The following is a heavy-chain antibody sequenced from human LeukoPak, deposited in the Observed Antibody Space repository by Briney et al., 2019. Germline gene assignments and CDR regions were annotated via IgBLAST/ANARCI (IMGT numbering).Heavy chain of an antibody. Sequence: SETLSLTCPVSGGSISNHYWSWIRQPHGKGLEWIGYIYYSGSPNHNPSLKVRGTISVDTAKNQFSLKLGSVTAADTAVYYCSRGRSMVRGVSWFDPWGQGTLVTVSS. V-gene: IGHV4-59*11. J-gene: IGHJ5*02. CDR2: IYYSGSP. CDR1: GGSISNHY. D-gene: IGHD3-10*01. CDR3: SRGRSMVRGVSWFDP.